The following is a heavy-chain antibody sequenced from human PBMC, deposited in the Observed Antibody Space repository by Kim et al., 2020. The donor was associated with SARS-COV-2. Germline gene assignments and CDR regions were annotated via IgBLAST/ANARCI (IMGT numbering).Heavy chain of an antibody. CDR1: GFTFSSYG. CDR3: ARDRGGMDV. J-gene: IGHJ6*01. Sequence: GGSLRLSCAASGFTFSSYGMHWVRQAPGQGLERVAVIWYDGSNKYYADSVKGRFTISRDNSKNTLYLQMNSLRAEDTAVYYCARDRGGMDVWGQGTTVTV. D-gene: IGHD3-10*01. CDR2: IWYDGSNK. V-gene: IGHV3-33*01.